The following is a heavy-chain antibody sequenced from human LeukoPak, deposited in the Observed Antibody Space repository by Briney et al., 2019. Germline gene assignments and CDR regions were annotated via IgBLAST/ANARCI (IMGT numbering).Heavy chain of an antibody. V-gene: IGHV3-74*01. CDR2: VYTDGITT. J-gene: IGHJ4*02. CDR1: GFTFSNYY. CDR3: ARGLYGDPVGFDF. Sequence: PGGSLRLSCAASGFTFSNYYMHCVRQAPGEGPVWVSRVYTDGITTNYADSVKCRFTISRDNAQNALYLQMHSLRAEDTAVYYCARGLYGDPVGFDFWGQGILVTVSP. D-gene: IGHD4-23*01.